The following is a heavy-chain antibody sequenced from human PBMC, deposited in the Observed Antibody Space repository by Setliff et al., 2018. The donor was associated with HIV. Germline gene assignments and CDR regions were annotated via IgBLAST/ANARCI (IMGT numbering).Heavy chain of an antibody. CDR3: ARSGHVWYYDFWSGYPPLDY. CDR1: LGSVDTHY. Sequence: PSETLSLTCTVSLGSVDTHYWSWIRQPPGKALEWIGYIYYTGNTNYNPSLKSRVTMSLDTSKKQFSLKLSSVTAADTAVYYCARSGHVWYYDFWSGYPPLDYWGQGTLVTVSS. V-gene: IGHV4-59*02. J-gene: IGHJ4*02. CDR2: IYYTGNT. D-gene: IGHD3-3*01.